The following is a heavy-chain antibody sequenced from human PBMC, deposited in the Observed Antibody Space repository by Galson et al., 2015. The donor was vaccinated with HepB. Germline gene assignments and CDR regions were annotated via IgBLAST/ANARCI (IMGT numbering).Heavy chain of an antibody. D-gene: IGHD3-22*01. V-gene: IGHV3-23*01. CDR2: ISDGGGST. CDR3: ARDHESHDSSPNPPYFDH. J-gene: IGHJ4*02. Sequence: SLRLSCAVSGFPFSSYAMTWVRQAPGKGLEWVSVISDGGGSTNYADSVKGRFTISRDNSKNTLYLQMNSLRAEDTAVYNCARDHESHDSSPNPPYFDHWGQGTQVTVSS. CDR1: GFPFSSYA.